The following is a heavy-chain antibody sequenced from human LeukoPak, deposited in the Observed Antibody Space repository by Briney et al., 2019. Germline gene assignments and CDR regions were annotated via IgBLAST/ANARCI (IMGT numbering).Heavy chain of an antibody. D-gene: IGHD5-18*01. CDR2: IYYSGST. Sequence: SETLSLTCTDSGGSISSYHWSWIRQPPGKRLEWIGYIYYSGSTNYNPSLKSRVTISVDPSKNQFSLKLSSVTAADTAVYYCARNPIDTAMADDAFDIWGQGTMVTVSS. V-gene: IGHV4-59*01. CDR1: GGSISSYH. J-gene: IGHJ3*02. CDR3: ARNPIDTAMADDAFDI.